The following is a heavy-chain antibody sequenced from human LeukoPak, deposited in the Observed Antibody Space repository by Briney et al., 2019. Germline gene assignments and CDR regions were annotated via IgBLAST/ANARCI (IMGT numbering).Heavy chain of an antibody. CDR2: IYYSGST. V-gene: IGHV4-59*12. Sequence: SETPSLTCTVSGGSISSYYWSWIRQPPGKGLEWIGYIYYSGSTNYNPSLKSRVTISVDTSKNQFSLKLSSVTAADTAVYYCAREAIVVVPAAHYYMDVWGKGTTVTVSS. D-gene: IGHD2-2*01. CDR1: GGSISSYY. J-gene: IGHJ6*03. CDR3: AREAIVVVPAAHYYMDV.